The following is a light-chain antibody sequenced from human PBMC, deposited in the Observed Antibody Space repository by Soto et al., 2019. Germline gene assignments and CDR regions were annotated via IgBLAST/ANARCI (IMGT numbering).Light chain of an antibody. V-gene: IGLV1-40*01. CDR2: GNS. CDR1: SSNIGAGYD. CDR3: QSYDSSLSGSNVV. Sequence: QSVLTQPPSVSGAPGQRVTISCTGSSSNIGAGYDVHWYQQLPGTAPKLLIYGNSNRPSGVPDRFSGSKSGNSASLAITGRQAEDEADYYCQSYDSSLSGSNVVFGGGTKLTVL. J-gene: IGLJ2*01.